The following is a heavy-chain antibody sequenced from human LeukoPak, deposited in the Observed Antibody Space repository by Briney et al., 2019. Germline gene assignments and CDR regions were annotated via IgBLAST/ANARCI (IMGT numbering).Heavy chain of an antibody. V-gene: IGHV3-7*01. J-gene: IGHJ4*02. CDR2: IKQDGSEK. CDR3: APTTPSMITFGTRY. Sequence: GGSLRLSCAASGFTFSSYWMSWVRQAPGKGLEWVANIKQDGSEKYYVDSVKGRFTISRDNAKNPLYLQMNSLRAEDTAVYYCAPTTPSMITFGTRYWGQGTLVTVSS. CDR1: GFTFSSYW. D-gene: IGHD3-16*01.